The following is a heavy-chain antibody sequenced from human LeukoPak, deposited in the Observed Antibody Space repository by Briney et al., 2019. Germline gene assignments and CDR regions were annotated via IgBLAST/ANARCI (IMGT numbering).Heavy chain of an antibody. Sequence: SETLSLTCTVSGGSISSYYWSWIRQPPGKGLEWIGYIYYSGSTNYNPSLKNRVTISVDTSKNQFSLKLSSVTAADTAVYYCARGGYSYGGGWDYWGQGTLVTVSS. J-gene: IGHJ4*02. CDR3: ARGGYSYGGGWDY. D-gene: IGHD5-18*01. CDR2: IYYSGST. V-gene: IGHV4-59*01. CDR1: GGSISSYY.